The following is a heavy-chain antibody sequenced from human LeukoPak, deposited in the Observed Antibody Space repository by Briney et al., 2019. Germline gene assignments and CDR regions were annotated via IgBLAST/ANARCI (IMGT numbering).Heavy chain of an antibody. V-gene: IGHV4-39*07. D-gene: IGHD5-18*01. CDR2: MYYSGST. Sequence: SETLSLTCTVSGGSISSSGYYWGWIRQPPGKGLEWIGSMYYSGSTYYNPSLKSRVTISVDTSKNQFSLKLSSVTAADTAVYYCARVLRGFSHERDYSYYYYMDVWGKGTTVTVSS. CDR3: ARVLRGFSHERDYSYYYYMDV. CDR1: GGSISSSGYY. J-gene: IGHJ6*03.